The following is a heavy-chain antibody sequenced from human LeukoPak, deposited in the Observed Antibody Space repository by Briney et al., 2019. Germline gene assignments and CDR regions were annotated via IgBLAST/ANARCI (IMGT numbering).Heavy chain of an antibody. V-gene: IGHV3-23*01. CDR2: ISGSGGST. CDR3: AKKFLTYYYDSSGYSSSH. D-gene: IGHD3-22*01. J-gene: IGHJ4*02. CDR1: GFTFSSYA. Sequence: GGSLRLSCAATGFTFSSYAMSWVRKAPGKGLEWVSAISGSGGSTYYADSVKGRFTISRDNSKNTLYLQMNSLRAEDTAVYYCAKKFLTYYYDSSGYSSSHWGQGTLVTVSS.